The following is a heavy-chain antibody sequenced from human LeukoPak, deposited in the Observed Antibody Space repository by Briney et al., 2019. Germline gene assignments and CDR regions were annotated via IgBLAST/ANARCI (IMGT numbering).Heavy chain of an antibody. CDR2: VSASGGYT. V-gene: IGHV3-23*01. D-gene: IGHD3-3*01. CDR3: ARQNDFWSGYYFY. Sequence: PGGSLRLSCAASGFTFSSHAMSWVRQAPGQGLQWVSTVSASGGYTDYSDSVKGRFTSSRDDSKNTLHLEMNSLRAEDTAVYYCARQNDFWSGYYFYWGQGTLVTVSS. J-gene: IGHJ4*02. CDR1: GFTFSSHA.